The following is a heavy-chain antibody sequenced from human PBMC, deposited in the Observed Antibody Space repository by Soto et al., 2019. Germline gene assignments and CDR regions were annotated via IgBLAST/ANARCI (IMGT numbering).Heavy chain of an antibody. CDR2: IYYSGST. V-gene: IGHV4-59*01. Sequence: CTVAGVSISSYYWSWIRQPPGKGLEWIGYIYYSGSTNYHPSLKSRVTISVDTSKNQFSLKLSSVTAADTAVYYCARSSRDWFDPWGQGTLVTVSS. CDR3: ARSSRDWFDP. J-gene: IGHJ5*01. CDR1: GVSISSYY.